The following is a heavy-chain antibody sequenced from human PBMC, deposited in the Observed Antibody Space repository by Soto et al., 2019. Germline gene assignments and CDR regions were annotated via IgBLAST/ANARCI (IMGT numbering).Heavy chain of an antibody. J-gene: IGHJ6*02. V-gene: IGHV3-30-3*01. CDR1: GFTFSSYA. D-gene: IGHD3-3*01. Sequence: GGSLRLSCAASGFTFSSYAMHWVRQAPGKGLEWVAVISYDGSNKYYADSVKGRFTISRDNSKNTLYLQMNSLRAEDTAVYYCARDNVHYDFWSGYGMDVWGQGTTVTVSS. CDR3: ARDNVHYDFWSGYGMDV. CDR2: ISYDGSNK.